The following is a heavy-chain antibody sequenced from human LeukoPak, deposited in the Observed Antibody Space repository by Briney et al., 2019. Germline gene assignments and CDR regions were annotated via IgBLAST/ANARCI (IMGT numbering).Heavy chain of an antibody. CDR1: GFTFSSYS. Sequence: GGSLRLSCAASGFTFSSYSMNWVRQAPGKGLEWVSSINSSSYYIYYADSVKGRFTISRDNAKNTLYLQMNSLRAEDTAVYYCARDQDSGSYSPFDPWGQGTLVTVSS. CDR2: INSSSYYI. V-gene: IGHV3-21*01. J-gene: IGHJ5*02. CDR3: ARDQDSGSYSPFDP. D-gene: IGHD1-26*01.